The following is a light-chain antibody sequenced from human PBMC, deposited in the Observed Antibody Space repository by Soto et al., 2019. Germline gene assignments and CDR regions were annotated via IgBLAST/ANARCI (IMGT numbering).Light chain of an antibody. CDR2: GAS. CDR3: QHYGSSPRT. J-gene: IGKJ1*01. Sequence: EIVLTQSPGTLSLSPGERATLSCRASQSVSSSNLAWYQQKPGQAPRLLIYGASSRATGIPDRFSGSGSGTDFTLTISRLEPEDFAVYYCQHYGSSPRTFGQGTKVELK. CDR1: QSVSSSN. V-gene: IGKV3-20*01.